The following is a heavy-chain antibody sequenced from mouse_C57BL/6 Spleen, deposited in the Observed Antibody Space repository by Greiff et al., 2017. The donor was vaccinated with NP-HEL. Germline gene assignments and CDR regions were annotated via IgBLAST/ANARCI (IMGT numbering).Heavy chain of an antibody. CDR2: ISSGSSTI. CDR1: GFTFSDYG. J-gene: IGHJ4*01. D-gene: IGHD1-1*01. V-gene: IGHV5-17*01. CDR3: ARPGTTVVAYYAMDY. Sequence: EVQVVESGGGLVKPGGSLKLSCAASGFTFSDYGMHWVRQAPEKGLEWVAYISSGSSTIYYADTVKGRFTISRDNAKNTLFLQMTSLRSEDTAMYYCARPGTTVVAYYAMDYWGQGTSVTVSS.